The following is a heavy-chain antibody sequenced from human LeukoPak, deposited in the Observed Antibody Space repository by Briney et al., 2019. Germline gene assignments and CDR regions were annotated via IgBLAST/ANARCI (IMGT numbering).Heavy chain of an antibody. V-gene: IGHV3-30-3*01. CDR2: ISYDGSNK. CDR1: GFTFSSYA. Sequence: GGALRLSCAASGFTFSSYAMHWVRQAPGKGLEWVAVISYDGSNKYYADSVKGRFTISRDNSKNTLYLQMNSLRAEDTAVYYCAKTYYFDSSGYWSASYFDKWGQGTHVTVSS. D-gene: IGHD3-22*01. CDR3: AKTYYFDSSGYWSASYFDK. J-gene: IGHJ4*02.